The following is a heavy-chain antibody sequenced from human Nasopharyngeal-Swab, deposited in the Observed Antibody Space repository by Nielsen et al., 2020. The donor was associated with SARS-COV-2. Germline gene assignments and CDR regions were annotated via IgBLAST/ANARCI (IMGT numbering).Heavy chain of an antibody. V-gene: IGHV1-2*04. J-gene: IGHJ4*02. D-gene: IGHD2-15*01. Sequence: ASVKVSCKASGYTFTGYYMHWVRQAPGQGLEWMGWINPNSGGTNYAQKFQGWVTMTRDTSISTAYMELSRLRSDDTAVYYCARKGCSGGSCYSPYFDYWGQGTLVTVSS. CDR1: GYTFTGYY. CDR2: INPNSGGT. CDR3: ARKGCSGGSCYSPYFDY.